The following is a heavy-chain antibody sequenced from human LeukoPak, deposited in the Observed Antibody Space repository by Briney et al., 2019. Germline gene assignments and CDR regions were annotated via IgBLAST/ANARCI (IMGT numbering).Heavy chain of an antibody. J-gene: IGHJ3*02. D-gene: IGHD5-18*01. Sequence: ASVKVSCKASGGTFSSYAISWVRQAPGQGLEWMGGTIPIFGTANYAQKFQGRVTITADESTSTAYMELSSLRSEDTAVYYCARDPRVDTAMLTFDIWGQGTMVTVSS. CDR2: TIPIFGTA. CDR3: ARDPRVDTAMLTFDI. CDR1: GGTFSSYA. V-gene: IGHV1-69*13.